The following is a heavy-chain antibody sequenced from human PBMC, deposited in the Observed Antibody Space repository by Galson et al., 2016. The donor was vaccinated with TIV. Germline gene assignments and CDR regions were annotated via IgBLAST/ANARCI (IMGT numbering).Heavy chain of an antibody. Sequence: SLRLSCAASGFIFNDHVMHWVRQAPGKGLEWVSTIYSGGSAFYADSVKGRFTISRDSSKNTLYLQMNNVRTEDTAVYYCARDRYYDASGYYYYYYGMDVWGQGTTVIVSS. V-gene: IGHV3-66*02. CDR1: GFIFNDHV. CDR3: ARDRYYDASGYYYYYYGMDV. D-gene: IGHD3-22*01. CDR2: IYSGGSA. J-gene: IGHJ6*02.